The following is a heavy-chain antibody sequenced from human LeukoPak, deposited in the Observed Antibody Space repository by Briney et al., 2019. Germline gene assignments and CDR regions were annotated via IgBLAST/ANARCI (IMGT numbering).Heavy chain of an antibody. V-gene: IGHV4-59*01. D-gene: IGHD2-2*01. CDR1: GGSITTYY. CDR2: IYYSGSP. CDR3: AKSNRYCDSASCYEAFDI. J-gene: IGHJ3*02. Sequence: SETLSLTCTVSGGSITTYYWSWIRQPPGQGLEWIGYIYYSGSPNYNPSLKSRVTMSVDASKNQFSLKVSSVTAADTAVYYCAKSNRYCDSASCYEAFDIWGQGTMVTVSS.